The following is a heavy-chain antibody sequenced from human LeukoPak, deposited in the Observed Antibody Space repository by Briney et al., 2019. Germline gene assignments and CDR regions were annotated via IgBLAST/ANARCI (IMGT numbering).Heavy chain of an antibody. CDR1: GFTFSDYG. Sequence: GGSLRLSCAAAGFTFSDYGMNWVRQAPGKGLEWVSGISGSGISTYYADSVKGRFTISRDNSKNTLYLQMNSLRVEDTAVHYCAKSWNYYDSSGDDALDIWGQGTMVTVSS. CDR3: AKSWNYYDSSGDDALDI. V-gene: IGHV3-23*01. CDR2: ISGSGIST. D-gene: IGHD3-22*01. J-gene: IGHJ3*02.